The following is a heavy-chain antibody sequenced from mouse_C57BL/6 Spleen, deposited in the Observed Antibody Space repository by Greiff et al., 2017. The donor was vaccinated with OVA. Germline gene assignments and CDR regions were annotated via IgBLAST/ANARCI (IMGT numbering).Heavy chain of an antibody. CDR3: AIGLLRPNAMDY. CDR1: GYTFTSYW. J-gene: IGHJ4*01. Sequence: QVQLQQPGAELVKPGASVKVSCKASGYTFTSYWMHWVQQRPGPGLEWIGRIHPSDSDTNYNQKFKGKATLTVDKSSSTAYMQLSSLTSEDSAVYYCAIGLLRPNAMDYWGQGTSVTVSS. D-gene: IGHD2-3*01. V-gene: IGHV1-74*01. CDR2: IHPSDSDT.